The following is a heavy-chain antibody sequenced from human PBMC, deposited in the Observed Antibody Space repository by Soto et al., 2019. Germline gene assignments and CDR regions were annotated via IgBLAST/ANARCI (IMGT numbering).Heavy chain of an antibody. CDR1: GSFLGGYA. V-gene: IGHV3-30*04. Sequence: QVQLVESGGAWFQPGGPLGLPGAPPGSFLGGYALPGAGRPQGKGLGWGAVISYDGKEKYNADPAEGRFTISRESSGVTLYLQMSSLRVEDTAVYYCARGRGLAARPQHLDHWGQGTLVTVSS. CDR2: ISYDGKEK. D-gene: IGHD6-6*01. CDR3: ARGRGLAARPQHLDH. J-gene: IGHJ4*02.